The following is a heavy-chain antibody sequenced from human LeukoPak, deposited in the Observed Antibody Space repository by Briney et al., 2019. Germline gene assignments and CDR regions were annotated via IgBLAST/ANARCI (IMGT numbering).Heavy chain of an antibody. Sequence: GRSLRLSCAASGFTFSSYAMHWVRQAPGKGLEWVAVISYDGSYKYYADSVKGRLTISRDSSKNTLYLQMNSLRAEDPAVYYCARKYSSGWPPDYWGQGTLVTVSS. J-gene: IGHJ4*02. CDR1: GFTFSSYA. CDR3: ARKYSSGWPPDY. V-gene: IGHV3-30-3*01. CDR2: ISYDGSYK. D-gene: IGHD6-19*01.